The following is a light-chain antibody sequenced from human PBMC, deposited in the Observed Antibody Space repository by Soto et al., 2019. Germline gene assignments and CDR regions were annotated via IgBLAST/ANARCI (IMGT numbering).Light chain of an antibody. J-gene: IGKJ5*01. CDR1: RGISSY. Sequence: IPLTPSPSSLSASVGDSVNITCQASRGISSYLAWYQQKPGKPPKLLVYSASTLQSGVPSRFSGSGSGPDFTLTISSLQPEDSATYFCQQLNSYPQTFGQGTRLEIK. V-gene: IGKV1-9*01. CDR2: SAS. CDR3: QQLNSYPQT.